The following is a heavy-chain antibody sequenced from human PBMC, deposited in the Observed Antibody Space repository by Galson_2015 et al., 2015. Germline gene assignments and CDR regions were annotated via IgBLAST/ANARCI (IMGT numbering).Heavy chain of an antibody. J-gene: IGHJ4*02. V-gene: IGHV3-30*18. CDR1: GFTFSSHD. CDR2: ISYDGGNK. D-gene: IGHD6-13*01. CDR3: AKDLAVAGIDY. Sequence: SLRLSCAASGFTFSSHDMHWVRQAPGKGLAWVAVISYDGGNKYYADSVKGRFTISRDNSKNTLYLQMNSLRAEDTAVYYCAKDLAVAGIDYWGQGTLVTVSS.